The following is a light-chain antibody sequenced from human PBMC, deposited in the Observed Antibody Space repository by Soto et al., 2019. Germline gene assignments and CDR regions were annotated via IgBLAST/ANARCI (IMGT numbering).Light chain of an antibody. CDR2: DDN. V-gene: IGLV1-51*01. CDR1: ASNIGNNS. J-gene: IGLJ1*01. Sequence: QSVLTQPPPVSAAPGQRVTISCSGSASNIGNNSVSWYQQLPGAAPKLLIYDDNNRPSGIPDRFSGSKSGTSATLGITGLQTGDEADYYCGTWDTSLPACVFXPGTKVTVL. CDR3: GTWDTSLPACV.